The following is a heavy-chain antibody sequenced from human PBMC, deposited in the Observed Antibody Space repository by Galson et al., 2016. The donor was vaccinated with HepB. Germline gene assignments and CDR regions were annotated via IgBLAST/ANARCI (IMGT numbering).Heavy chain of an antibody. Sequence: SETLSLTCTVSGGSISSTTHYWGWIRQPPGKGLEWIASMYCTGGTYYNSSLKSRVTISVDTSKDQFSLKLSSVTAADTAVYYCATLVGASPHFDNWGQGTLVTVSS. CDR3: ATLVGASPHFDN. CDR2: MYCTGGT. V-gene: IGHV4-39*01. J-gene: IGHJ4*02. CDR1: GGSISSTTHY. D-gene: IGHD1-26*01.